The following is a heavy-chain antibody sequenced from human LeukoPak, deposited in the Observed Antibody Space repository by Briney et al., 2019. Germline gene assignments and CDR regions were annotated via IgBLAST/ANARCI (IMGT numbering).Heavy chain of an antibody. J-gene: IGHJ3*02. V-gene: IGHV3-23*01. CDR2: ISGSGGST. CDR3: ARVGDFSVAAFDI. D-gene: IGHD3-16*01. CDR1: GFTFSSYA. Sequence: GGSLRLSCAASGFTFSSYAMSWVRQAPGKGLEWVSAISGSGGSTYYADSVKGRFTISRDTSKNTLYLQMGRLRAEDMAVYYCARVGDFSVAAFDIWGQGTMVTVSS.